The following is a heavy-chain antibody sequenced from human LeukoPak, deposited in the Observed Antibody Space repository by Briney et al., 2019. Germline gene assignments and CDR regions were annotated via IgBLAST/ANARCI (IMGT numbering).Heavy chain of an antibody. CDR2: IYHVGGT. CDR1: GGSISSSSYY. D-gene: IGHD2-2*01. CDR3: TTDPPGHHAVRY. J-gene: IGHJ4*02. V-gene: IGHV4-39*07. Sequence: SQTLSLTCTVSGGSISSSSYYWGWLRQPPGKGLEWIGSIYHVGGTYYNPSLKSRVTISIDTSKNQFSLKLTSVTAADTAVYYCTTDPPGHHAVRYWGQGTLVTVSS.